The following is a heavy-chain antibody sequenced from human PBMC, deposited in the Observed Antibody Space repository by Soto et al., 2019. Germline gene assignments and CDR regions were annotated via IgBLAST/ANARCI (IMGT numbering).Heavy chain of an antibody. Sequence: QVQLVQSGAEVKKPGSSVKVSCKASGGTFSSYTISWVRQATGQGLEWMGRIIPILGIANYAQKFQGRVTITADKSTSTAYMELSSLRSEDTAVYYCARDALGYCSSTSCYGFDPWGQGTLVTVSS. CDR3: ARDALGYCSSTSCYGFDP. D-gene: IGHD2-2*01. V-gene: IGHV1-69*08. CDR1: GGTFSSYT. J-gene: IGHJ5*02. CDR2: IIPILGIA.